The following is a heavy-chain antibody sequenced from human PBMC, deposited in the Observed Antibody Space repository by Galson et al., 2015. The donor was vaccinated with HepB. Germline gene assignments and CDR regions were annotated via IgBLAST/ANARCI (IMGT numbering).Heavy chain of an antibody. CDR3: AKDVTFGGVIVYTGFDY. V-gene: IGHV3-9*01. CDR1: GFTFDDYA. Sequence: SLRLSCAASGFTFDDYAMHWVRQAPGKGLEWVSGISWNSGSIGYADSVKGRFTISRDNAKNSLYLQMNSLRAEDTALYYCAKDVTFGGVIVYTGFDYWGQGTLVTVSS. J-gene: IGHJ4*02. CDR2: ISWNSGSI. D-gene: IGHD3-16*02.